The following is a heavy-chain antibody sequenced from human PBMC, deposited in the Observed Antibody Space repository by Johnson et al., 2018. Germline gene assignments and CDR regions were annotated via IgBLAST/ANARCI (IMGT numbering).Heavy chain of an antibody. Sequence: QVQLQESGGGLVKPGGSLRLSCAASGFIFTDYYMSWIRQAPGKGLEWVSYIGSDGTIIFYADSVKGRFTISRDNAKNSLYLQMDSLSAEDTAMYDCTNLGRGYWGQGTLVTVSS. CDR2: IGSDGTII. CDR3: TNLGRGY. V-gene: IGHV3-11*01. D-gene: IGHD7-27*01. J-gene: IGHJ4*02. CDR1: GFIFTDYY.